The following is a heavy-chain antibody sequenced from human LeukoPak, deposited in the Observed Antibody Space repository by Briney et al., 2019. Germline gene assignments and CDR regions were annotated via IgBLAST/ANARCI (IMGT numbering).Heavy chain of an antibody. Sequence: QSGGSLRLSCAAPGFTFSSYWMSWVRQAPGKGLEWVANIKQDGSEKYYVDSVMGRFTISRDNAKNSLYLQMNSLRAEDTAVYYCASLYDSSGLWGQGTLVTVSS. CDR2: IKQDGSEK. D-gene: IGHD3-22*01. J-gene: IGHJ4*02. CDR1: GFTFSSYW. V-gene: IGHV3-7*01. CDR3: ASLYDSSGL.